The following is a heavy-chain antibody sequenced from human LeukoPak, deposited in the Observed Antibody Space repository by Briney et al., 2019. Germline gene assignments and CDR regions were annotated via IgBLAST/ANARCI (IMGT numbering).Heavy chain of an antibody. Sequence: GGSLRLSCAASGFSFRSYSMDWVRQAPGKGLEWVSSITGSSSYISYADSVKGRFTISRDNAENSLFLQMNSLRPEDTAVYFCARDRLEGGETFVSWGQGTLVTVSS. CDR2: ITGSSSYI. J-gene: IGHJ4*02. D-gene: IGHD1-1*01. CDR1: GFSFRSYS. CDR3: ARDRLEGGETFVS. V-gene: IGHV3-21*01.